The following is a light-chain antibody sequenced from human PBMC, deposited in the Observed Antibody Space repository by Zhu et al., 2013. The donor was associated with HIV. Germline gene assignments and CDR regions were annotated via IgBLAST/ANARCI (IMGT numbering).Light chain of an antibody. CDR3: CSYAGNSVV. CDR2: DVS. Sequence: QSALTQPRSVSGSPGQSVTISCTGTSSDVGAYNFVSWYQQHPGEAPKLIIHDVSRRPSGVPDRFSASKSANTASLTISGLQADDDADYYCCSYAGNSVVFGGGTRLTVL. V-gene: IGLV2-11*01. J-gene: IGLJ2*01. CDR1: SSDVGAYNF.